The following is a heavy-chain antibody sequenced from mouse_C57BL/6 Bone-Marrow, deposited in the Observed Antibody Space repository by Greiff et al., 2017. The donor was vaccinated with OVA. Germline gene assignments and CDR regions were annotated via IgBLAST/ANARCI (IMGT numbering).Heavy chain of an antibody. CDR2: IDPETGGT. Sequence: VQLQQSGAELVRPGASVTLSCKASGYTFTDYEMHWVKQTPVHGLEWIGAIDPETGGTAYNQKFKGKAILTADKSSSTAYMELRSLTSEDSAVYYCTREHYYGSSYYFDYWGQGTTLTVPS. J-gene: IGHJ2*01. CDR3: TREHYYGSSYYFDY. CDR1: GYTFTDYE. D-gene: IGHD1-1*01. V-gene: IGHV1-15*01.